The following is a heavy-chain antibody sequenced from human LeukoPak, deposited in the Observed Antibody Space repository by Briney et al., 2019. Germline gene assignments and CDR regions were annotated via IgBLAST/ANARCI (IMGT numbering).Heavy chain of an antibody. CDR1: EFTFSSYT. V-gene: IGHV3-21*01. Sequence: PGGSLRLSCAASEFTFSSYTMNWVRQAPGKGLEWVSSISSSSSYIYYADSVKGRFTISRDNAKNSLYLQMNSLRAEDTAVYYCARDMVRGVIEGFLSSWFDPWGQGTLVTVSS. CDR2: ISSSSSYI. D-gene: IGHD3-10*01. J-gene: IGHJ5*02. CDR3: ARDMVRGVIEGFLSSWFDP.